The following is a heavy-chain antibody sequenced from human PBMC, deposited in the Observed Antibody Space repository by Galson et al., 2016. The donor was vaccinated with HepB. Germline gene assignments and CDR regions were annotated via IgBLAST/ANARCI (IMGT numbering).Heavy chain of an antibody. CDR2: IYWDGSGT. Sequence: SLRLSCAASGFTFNDYTMHWVRQAPGKGLEWVSLIYWDGSGTYYTDSVKGRFTISRDNSKNSLYLQMNSLRTEDTALYYCAKESSSWSIFDIWGHGTMVTVSS. CDR1: GFTFNDYT. V-gene: IGHV3-43*01. J-gene: IGHJ3*02. D-gene: IGHD6-13*01. CDR3: AKESSSWSIFDI.